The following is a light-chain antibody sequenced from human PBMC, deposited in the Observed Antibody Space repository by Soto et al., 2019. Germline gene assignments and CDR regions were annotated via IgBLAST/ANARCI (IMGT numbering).Light chain of an antibody. CDR1: QSVSSN. CDR2: GAS. CDR3: QLSYSSPYT. J-gene: IGKJ5*01. V-gene: IGKV3-15*01. Sequence: TVMTKSPATLSVSPGERATLSCRASQSVSSNLAWYQQKPGQAPRLLIYGASTGATGIPARFSGSGSGTEFTLTISSLQPEDFATYYCQLSYSSPYTLGQGTRLEI.